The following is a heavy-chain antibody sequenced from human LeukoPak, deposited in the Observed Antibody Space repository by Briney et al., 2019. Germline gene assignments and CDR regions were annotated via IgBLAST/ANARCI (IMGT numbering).Heavy chain of an antibody. CDR1: GYTFTGYY. J-gene: IGHJ4*02. CDR3: ARGGYYYDSSGYYSDFDY. V-gene: IGHV1-2*02. Sequence: ASVKVSCKASGYTFTGYYMHWVRQAPGQGLEWMGWINPNSGGTNYAQKFQGRVTVTRDTSISTAYMELSRLRSDDTAVYYCARGGYYYDSSGYYSDFDYWGQGTLVTVSS. D-gene: IGHD3-22*01. CDR2: INPNSGGT.